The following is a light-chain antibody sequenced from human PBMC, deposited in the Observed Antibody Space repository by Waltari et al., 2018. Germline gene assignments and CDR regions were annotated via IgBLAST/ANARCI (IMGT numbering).Light chain of an antibody. CDR1: QSISSS. J-gene: IGKJ5*01. CDR2: EAC. Sequence: DIQMTQSPSTLSAFVGDRVTITCRASQSISSSLAWYQQKPGKAPKLLNYEACRLESGVPSRVSGSGAGTEFTLTISSLQPDDLATYYCQQYNSYSPITFGQGTRLEIK. V-gene: IGKV1-5*03. CDR3: QQYNSYSPIT.